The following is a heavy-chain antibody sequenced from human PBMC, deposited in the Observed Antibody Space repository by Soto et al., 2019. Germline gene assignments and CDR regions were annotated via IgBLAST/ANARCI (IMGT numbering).Heavy chain of an antibody. CDR2: IKSETDT. Sequence: EVQLVESGGGLVQPGGSLRLSCAASGFTFSHAWMTWVRQAPGKGLEWVARIKSETDTDYAAPVKGRSIISRDISKNTLYLQINGLKTEDTAIYYCTTGLFNSGGCDHWGQGTLVTVSS. D-gene: IGHD2-15*01. CDR3: TTGLFNSGGCDH. V-gene: IGHV3-15*07. CDR1: GFTFSHAW. J-gene: IGHJ4*02.